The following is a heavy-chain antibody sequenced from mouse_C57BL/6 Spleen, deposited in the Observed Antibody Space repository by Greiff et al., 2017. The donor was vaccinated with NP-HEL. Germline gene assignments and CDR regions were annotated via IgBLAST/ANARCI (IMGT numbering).Heavy chain of an antibody. CDR2: INPSSGYT. Sequence: QVQLQQSGAELARPGASVKMSCKASGYTFTSYTMHWVKQRPGQGLEWIGYINPSSGYTKYNQKFKDKATLTADKSSSTAYMQLSSLTSEDSAVYYCAREIGGTTDYWGKGTTLTVSS. D-gene: IGHD3-3*01. J-gene: IGHJ2*01. V-gene: IGHV1-4*01. CDR1: GYTFTSYT. CDR3: AREIGGTTDY.